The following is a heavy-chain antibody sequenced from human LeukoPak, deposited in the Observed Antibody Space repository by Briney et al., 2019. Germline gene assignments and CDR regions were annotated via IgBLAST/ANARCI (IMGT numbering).Heavy chain of an antibody. CDR2: INPNSGGT. CDR3: ARGLNSGYYYYGMDV. V-gene: IGHV1-2*02. Sequence: ASVKVSCKASGYTFTGYYMHWVRQAPGQGLEWMGWINPNSGGTNYAQKFQGRVTMTRDTSISTAYMELSRLRSDDTAAYYCARGLNSGYYYYGMDVWGQGTTVTVSS. J-gene: IGHJ6*02. CDR1: GYTFTGYY. D-gene: IGHD4-23*01.